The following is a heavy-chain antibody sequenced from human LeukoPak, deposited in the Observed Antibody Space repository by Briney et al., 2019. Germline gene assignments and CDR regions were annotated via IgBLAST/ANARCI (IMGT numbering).Heavy chain of an antibody. CDR1: GFTFDDYG. Sequence: GGSLRLSCAASGFTFDDYGMSWVRQAPGKGLEWVSGINWNGGSTGYADSVKGRFAISRDNAKNSLYLQMNSLRAEDTALYHCARGLLPAAYAFDIWGQGTMVTVSS. CDR2: INWNGGST. CDR3: ARGLLPAAYAFDI. V-gene: IGHV3-20*01. J-gene: IGHJ3*02. D-gene: IGHD2-2*01.